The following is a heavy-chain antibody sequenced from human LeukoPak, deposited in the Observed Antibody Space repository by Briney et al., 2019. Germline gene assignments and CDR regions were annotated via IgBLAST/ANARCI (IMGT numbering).Heavy chain of an antibody. CDR2: IWYEGSNK. V-gene: IGHV3-33*01. Sequence: GGSLRLSCAASGFTFSSYGMNWFRQAPGRGLEWVAVIWYEGSNKYYADSVKGGLTISRDNSKYTVYLQMNSLRAKDTAVYYCARRPLLLAYCSGDCYSDYYYGMDVWGQGTTVTVSS. J-gene: IGHJ6*02. D-gene: IGHD2-21*02. CDR3: ARRPLLLAYCSGDCYSDYYYGMDV. CDR1: GFTFSSYG.